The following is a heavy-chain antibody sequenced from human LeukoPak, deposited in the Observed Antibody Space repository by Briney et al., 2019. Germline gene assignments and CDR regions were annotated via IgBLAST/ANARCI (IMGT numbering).Heavy chain of an antibody. V-gene: IGHV4-39*02. CDR2: IFYSGSS. Sequence: SETLSLTCSVSGGSISSRTYYWGWIRQPPGKGLEWIGSIFYSGSSYYNPSLKSRVTISVDTYKNHFSLKLTSVTAADTDVYYCARDSGSYSFDCWGQGTLVTVSS. CDR3: ARDSGSYSFDC. J-gene: IGHJ4*02. D-gene: IGHD1-26*01. CDR1: GGSISSRTYY.